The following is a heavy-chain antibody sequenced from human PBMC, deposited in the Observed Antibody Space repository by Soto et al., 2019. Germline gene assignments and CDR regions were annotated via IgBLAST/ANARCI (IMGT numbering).Heavy chain of an antibody. V-gene: IGHV4-39*01. CDR2: IYYSGST. Sequence: PSETLSLTCTVSGVSISSSSYYWGWIRQPPGKGLEWIGSIYYSGSTYYNPSLKSRVTISVDTSKNQFSLKLSSVAAADTAVYYCARLPAVLLWFGELYWFDPWGQGTLVTVSS. D-gene: IGHD3-10*01. J-gene: IGHJ5*02. CDR3: ARLPAVLLWFGELYWFDP. CDR1: GVSISSSSYY.